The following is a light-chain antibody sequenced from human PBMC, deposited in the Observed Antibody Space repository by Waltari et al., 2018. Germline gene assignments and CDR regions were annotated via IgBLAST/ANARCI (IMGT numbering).Light chain of an antibody. V-gene: IGLV1-44*01. CDR1: DSNIGSNT. CDR2: INN. Sequence: QSVLTQPPSASGTPGQRITISCSGGDSNIGSNTVNWYQQVPGTAPKLLIHINNKRPSGVPDRVSGSKSGTSASLAINGLQSEDEADYYCAAWDNSLNGPVFGGGTKLTVL. CDR3: AAWDNSLNGPV. J-gene: IGLJ2*01.